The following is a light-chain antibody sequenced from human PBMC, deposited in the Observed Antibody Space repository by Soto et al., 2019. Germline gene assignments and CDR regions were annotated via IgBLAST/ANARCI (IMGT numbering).Light chain of an antibody. CDR1: SSDVGGYNY. CDR3: SSYTSSGTLYV. V-gene: IGLV2-14*01. CDR2: EVS. Sequence: QSVLTQPASVSGSPGQSITISCTGTSSDVGGYNYVSWYQQHPGKAPKLMIYEVSNRPSGVSNRFSGSKSGNTASLTISGLQAEDEADYYCSSYTSSGTLYVFGPGLNVTV. J-gene: IGLJ1*01.